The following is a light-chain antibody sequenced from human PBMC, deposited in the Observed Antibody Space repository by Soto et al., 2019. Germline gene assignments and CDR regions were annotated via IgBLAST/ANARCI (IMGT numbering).Light chain of an antibody. Sequence: DIQMTQSPSSLSASVGDRVTITCRPSQSIRSYLNWYQQKPGKAPKLLIYAASSLQSGVSSRFSGSGSGTDFTLTISSLQPEDFATYYCQQSYSTPYTFGQGTKLVIK. V-gene: IGKV1-39*01. CDR2: AAS. CDR3: QQSYSTPYT. J-gene: IGKJ2*01. CDR1: QSIRSY.